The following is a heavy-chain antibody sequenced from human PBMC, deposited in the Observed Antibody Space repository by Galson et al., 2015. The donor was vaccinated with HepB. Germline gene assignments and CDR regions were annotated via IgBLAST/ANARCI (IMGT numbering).Heavy chain of an antibody. J-gene: IGHJ6*02. V-gene: IGHV3-30*04. CDR3: ARDVQVVVVPAAPIYYYYGMDV. Sequence: SLRLSCAASGFTFSSYAMHWVRQAPGKGLEWVAVISYDGSNKYYADSVKGRFTISRDNSKNTLYLQMNSLRAEDTAVYYCARDVQVVVVPAAPIYYYYGMDVWGQGTTVTVSS. D-gene: IGHD2-2*01. CDR1: GFTFSSYA. CDR2: ISYDGSNK.